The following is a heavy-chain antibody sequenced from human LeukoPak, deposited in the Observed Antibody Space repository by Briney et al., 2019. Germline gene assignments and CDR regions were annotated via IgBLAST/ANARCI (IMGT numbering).Heavy chain of an antibody. CDR3: ARDREGCSSTSCYNFWFDP. J-gene: IGHJ5*02. V-gene: IGHV1-2*02. Sequence: ASVKVSCKASGYTFTGYYMHWVRQAPGQGLEWMGWINPNSGGTNYAQKFQGRVTMTSDTSISTAYMELSRLRSDDTAVYYCARDREGCSSTSCYNFWFDPWGQGTLVTVSS. D-gene: IGHD2-2*02. CDR2: INPNSGGT. CDR1: GYTFTGYY.